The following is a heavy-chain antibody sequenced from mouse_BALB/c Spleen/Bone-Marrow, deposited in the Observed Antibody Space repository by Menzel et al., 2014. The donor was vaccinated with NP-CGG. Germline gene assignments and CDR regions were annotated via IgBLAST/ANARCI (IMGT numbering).Heavy chain of an antibody. CDR2: IDPTNGNT. Sequence: EVKLVESGAELVKPGASVKLSCTASGFNIKDTYMHWVKQRPEQGLEWIGRIDPTNGNTKYDPKFQGKATITADTSSNTAYLQLSSLTSEDTAVYYCASYYYGSSRFAFWGQGTTVTVSA. D-gene: IGHD1-1*01. V-gene: IGHV14-3*02. J-gene: IGHJ3*01. CDR1: GFNIKDTY. CDR3: ASYYYGSSRFAF.